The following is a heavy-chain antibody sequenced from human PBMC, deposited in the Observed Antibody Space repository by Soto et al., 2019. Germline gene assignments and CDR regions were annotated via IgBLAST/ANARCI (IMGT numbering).Heavy chain of an antibody. J-gene: IGHJ4*02. Sequence: GVLRLSCAASGFSFSTYNMNWVRQAPGRGLEWVSYISSRSSTIYHADSVKGRFTISRDNAKNSLYLQMDSLRDEETAVYFCARAIAVGSTSLDYWGLGTRVTVS. V-gene: IGHV3-48*02. CDR3: ARAIAVGSTSLDY. CDR1: GFSFSTYN. D-gene: IGHD6-19*01. CDR2: ISSRSSTI.